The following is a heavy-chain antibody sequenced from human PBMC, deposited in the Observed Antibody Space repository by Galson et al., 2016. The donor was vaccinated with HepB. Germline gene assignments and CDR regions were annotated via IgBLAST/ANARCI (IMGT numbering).Heavy chain of an antibody. J-gene: IGHJ4*02. CDR1: GFTFTTSP. V-gene: IGHV1-58*01. CDR2: IVVVSVNT. Sequence: SVKVSCKASGFTFTTSPVQWVRQARGQRLEWMGWIVVVSVNTKYAQNFQERVTITRDMSTNTVYLELSSLRSEDTAMYYCATDTYWGQGTLLAVSS. CDR3: ATDTY.